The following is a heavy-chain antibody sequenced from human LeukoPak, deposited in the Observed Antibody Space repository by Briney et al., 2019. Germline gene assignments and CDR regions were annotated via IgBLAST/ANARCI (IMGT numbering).Heavy chain of an antibody. CDR3: AKDLLWFGELSGNWFDP. J-gene: IGHJ5*02. Sequence: GGSLRLSCAASGFTFSSYGMHWVRQAPGKGLEWVAVIWYDGSNKYYADSVKGRFTISRDNSKNTLYLQMKSLRPEDTAVYYCAKDLLWFGELSGNWFDPWGQGTLVTVSS. CDR2: IWYDGSNK. CDR1: GFTFSSYG. V-gene: IGHV3-33*06. D-gene: IGHD3-10*01.